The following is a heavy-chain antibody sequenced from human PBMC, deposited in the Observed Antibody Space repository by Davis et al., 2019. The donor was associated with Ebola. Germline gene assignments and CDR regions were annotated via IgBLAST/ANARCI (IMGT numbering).Heavy chain of an antibody. D-gene: IGHD2-15*01. CDR3: ARDVVVVAATDWFDP. CDR1: AYTFTSYA. CDR2: INAGNGNT. V-gene: IGHV1-3*01. J-gene: IGHJ5*02. Sequence: ASVKVSCKASAYTFTSYAMHWVRQAPGQRLEWMGWINAGNGNTKYSQKFQGRVTMTTDTSTSTAYMELRSLRSDDTAVYYCARDVVVVAATDWFDPWGQGTLVTVSS.